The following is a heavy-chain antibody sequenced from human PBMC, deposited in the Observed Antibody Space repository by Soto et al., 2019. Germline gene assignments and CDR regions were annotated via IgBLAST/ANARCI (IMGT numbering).Heavy chain of an antibody. V-gene: IGHV1-69*13. J-gene: IGHJ4*02. Sequence: SVKVSCKAAGGTFSSYAISWVRQAPGQGLEWMGGIIPIFGTANYAQKFQGRVTITADESTSTAYMELSSLRSEDTAVYYCARGRASYVYAPDAYWGQGTLVPVSS. CDR2: IIPIFGTA. D-gene: IGHD5-18*01. CDR3: ARGRASYVYAPDAY. CDR1: GGTFSSYA.